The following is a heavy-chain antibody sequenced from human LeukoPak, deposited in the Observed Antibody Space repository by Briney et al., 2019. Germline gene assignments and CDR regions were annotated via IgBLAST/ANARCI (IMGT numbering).Heavy chain of an antibody. J-gene: IGHJ4*02. CDR1: GFTFSSYS. D-gene: IGHD3-22*01. CDR3: AKEYYDSSGYYLDY. V-gene: IGHV3-48*01. Sequence: GGSLRLSCAASGFTFSSYSMKWVRQAPGKGLEWVSYISSSSTTIHYADSVKGRFTNSRDNSKKRLFLQMNSLRVEDTAVYYCAKEYYDSSGYYLDYGGQGTLVTVSS. CDR2: ISSSSTTI.